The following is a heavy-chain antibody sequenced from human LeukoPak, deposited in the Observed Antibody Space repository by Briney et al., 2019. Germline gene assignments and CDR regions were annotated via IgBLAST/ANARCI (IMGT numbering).Heavy chain of an antibody. CDR1: GYTFTSYA. CDR2: INTNTGNP. Sequence: GASVKVSCKASGYTFTSYAMNWVRQAPGQGLEWMGWINTNTGNPTYAQGFTGRFVFSLDTSVSTAYLQISSLKAEDTAVYYCAREGLCSGTNCPAVYWGQGTLVTVSS. D-gene: IGHD2-2*01. V-gene: IGHV7-4-1*02. J-gene: IGHJ4*02. CDR3: AREGLCSGTNCPAVY.